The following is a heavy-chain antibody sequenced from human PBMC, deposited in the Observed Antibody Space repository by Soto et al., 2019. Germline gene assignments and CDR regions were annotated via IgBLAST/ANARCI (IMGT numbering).Heavy chain of an antibody. CDR2: ISNSGST. V-gene: IGHV4-34*01. D-gene: IGHD3-10*01. Sequence: PSETLSVTSAVYGGSFSDYYWNWIRQPQGKGLELIGEISNSGSTSYNPSLKSRVTMSIDTSKNQFSLNLRSVTAADTAVYYCARGLRASFGVRLSYSYYGGDVWGQGTTVTVSS. CDR3: ARGLRASFGVRLSYSYYGGDV. J-gene: IGHJ6*02. CDR1: GGSFSDYY.